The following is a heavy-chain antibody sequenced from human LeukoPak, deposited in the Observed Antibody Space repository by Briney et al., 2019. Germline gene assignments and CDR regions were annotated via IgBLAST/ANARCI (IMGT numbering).Heavy chain of an antibody. CDR1: GFTFSSHA. CDR2: ISSSSSYI. V-gene: IGHV3-21*01. D-gene: IGHD3-10*01. Sequence: GGSLRLSCAASGFTFSSHAMNWVRQAPGKGLEWVSSISSSSSYIYYADSVKGRFTISRDNAKNSLYLQMNSLRAEDTAVYYCARSITMVRGVITYFDYWGQGTLVTVSS. CDR3: ARSITMVRGVITYFDY. J-gene: IGHJ4*02.